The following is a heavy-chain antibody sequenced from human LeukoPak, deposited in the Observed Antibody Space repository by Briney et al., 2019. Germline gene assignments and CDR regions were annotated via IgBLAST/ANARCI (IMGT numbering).Heavy chain of an antibody. CDR2: IYYSGST. CDR3: ARDRRGDSGYYYMGDAFDI. D-gene: IGHD3-22*01. V-gene: IGHV4-39*07. J-gene: IGHJ3*02. CDR1: GGSISSSSYY. Sequence: KSSETLSLTCTASGGSISSSSYYWGWIRQPPGKGLEWIGSIYYSGSTYYNPSLKSRVTISVDTSKNQFSLKLSSVTAADTAVYYCARDRRGDSGYYYMGDAFDIWGQGTMVTVSS.